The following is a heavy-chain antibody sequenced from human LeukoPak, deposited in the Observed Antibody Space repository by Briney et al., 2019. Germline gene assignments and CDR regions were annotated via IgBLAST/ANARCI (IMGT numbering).Heavy chain of an antibody. CDR3: ARDHLANLASRLFDP. D-gene: IGHD3-3*01. CDR1: GGSISSSSYY. CDR2: ISYSGST. V-gene: IGHV4-39*07. J-gene: IGHJ5*02. Sequence: SSETLSLTCTVSGGSISSSSYYWGWIRQPPGKGLDWLGIISYSGSTYYNPSLKSRVTISVDTSKHQFSLKVSSVTAADTAVYYCARDHLANLASRLFDPWGKGTLVTVS.